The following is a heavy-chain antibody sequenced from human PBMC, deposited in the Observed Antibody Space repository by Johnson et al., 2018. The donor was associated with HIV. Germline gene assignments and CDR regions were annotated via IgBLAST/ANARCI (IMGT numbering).Heavy chain of an antibody. D-gene: IGHD5-12*01. J-gene: IGHJ3*01. V-gene: IGHV3-9*01. CDR2: ISWNSGSI. CDR3: ARDQSGYVL. CDR1: GFTFDDYA. Sequence: VQLVESGGGLEQPGRSLRLSCAASGFTFDDYAMHWVRQAPGKGLEWVSGISWNSGSIAYADPVKGRFTISRDNAKNSLFLLMDSLRAEDTAVYYCARDQSGYVLWGPGTMVTVSS.